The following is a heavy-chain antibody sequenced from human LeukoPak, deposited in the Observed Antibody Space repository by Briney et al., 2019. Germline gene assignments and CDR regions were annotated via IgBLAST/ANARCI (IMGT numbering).Heavy chain of an antibody. D-gene: IGHD6-19*01. Sequence: SETLSLTCTVSGGSISSSSYYWGWIRQPPGKGLEWIGSIYYSGSTYYNPSLKSRVTVSVDTSKNQFSLKLSSVTAADTAVYYCAMIAVAGMKYAFDIWGQGTMVTVSS. V-gene: IGHV4-39*07. CDR1: GGSISSSSYY. CDR2: IYYSGST. CDR3: AMIAVAGMKYAFDI. J-gene: IGHJ3*02.